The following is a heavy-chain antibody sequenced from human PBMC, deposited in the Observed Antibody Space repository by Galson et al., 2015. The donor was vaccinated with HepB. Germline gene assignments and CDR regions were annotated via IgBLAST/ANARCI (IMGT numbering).Heavy chain of an antibody. CDR1: GGSFSGYY. Sequence: SETLSFTCAVYGGSFSGYYWSWIRQPPGKGLEWIGEINHSGSTNYNPSLKSRFTISVDTSKNQFSLKLSSVTAADTAVYYCARGRVLRFLEWLARTGYYGMNVWGQGTTVTVSS. J-gene: IGHJ6*02. V-gene: IGHV4-34*01. D-gene: IGHD3-3*01. CDR2: INHSGST. CDR3: ARGRVLRFLEWLARTGYYGMNV.